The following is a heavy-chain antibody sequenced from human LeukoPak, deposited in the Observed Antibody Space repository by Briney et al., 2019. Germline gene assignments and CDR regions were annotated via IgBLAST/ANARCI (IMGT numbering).Heavy chain of an antibody. V-gene: IGHV1-18*01. CDR1: GYTFTSYG. Sequence: GASVKVSCTASGYTFTSYGISWVRQAPGQGLEWMGWISAYNGNTNYAQKLQGRVTMTTDTSTNTAYMDLRSLRSDDTAVYYCARDSAYSYGVSWFDPWGQGTLVTVSS. J-gene: IGHJ5*02. D-gene: IGHD5-18*01. CDR2: ISAYNGNT. CDR3: ARDSAYSYGVSWFDP.